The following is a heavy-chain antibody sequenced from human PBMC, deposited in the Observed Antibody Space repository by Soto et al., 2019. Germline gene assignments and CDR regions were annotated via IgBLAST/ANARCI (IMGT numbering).Heavy chain of an antibody. CDR2: INHSGST. Sequence: SETLSLTCAVYGGSFSGYYWSWIRQPPGKGLEWIGEINHSGSTNYNPSLKSRVTISVDTSKNQFSLKLSSVTAADTAVYYCARGYFDWLLFGNYNWFDPWGQGTLVT. CDR1: GGSFSGYY. J-gene: IGHJ5*02. D-gene: IGHD3-9*01. V-gene: IGHV4-34*01. CDR3: ARGYFDWLLFGNYNWFDP.